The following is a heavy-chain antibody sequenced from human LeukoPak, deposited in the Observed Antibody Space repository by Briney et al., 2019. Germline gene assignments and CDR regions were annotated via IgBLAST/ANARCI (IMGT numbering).Heavy chain of an antibody. V-gene: IGHV1-69-2*01. J-gene: IGHJ4*02. D-gene: IGHD2-2*02. CDR1: GYTFTDYY. CDR3: ATDKAAITPYHFDY. Sequence: ASVKISCKVSGYTFTDYYVHWVQQAPGKGLEWMGLVDPEDGETIYAEKFQGRVTITADTSTDTAYMELSSLRSEDTAVYYCATDKAAITPYHFDYWGQGTLVTVSS. CDR2: VDPEDGET.